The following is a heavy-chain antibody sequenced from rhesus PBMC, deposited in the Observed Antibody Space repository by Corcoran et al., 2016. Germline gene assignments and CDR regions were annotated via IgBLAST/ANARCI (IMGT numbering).Heavy chain of an antibody. CDR2: ISYSGST. Sequence: QVQLQESGPGLVKPSETLSLTCAVSGGSISSSYYYWRWIRQAPGQGRGGVGYISYSGSTSYNPSLKSRVTISRDTSKNQFSLKLSSVTAADTAVYYCARASYYNIWTGYSSYFDLWGPGTPITISS. D-gene: IGHD3-3*01. V-gene: IGHV4-122*02. CDR1: GGSISSSYYY. J-gene: IGHJ2*01. CDR3: ARASYYNIWTGYSSYFDL.